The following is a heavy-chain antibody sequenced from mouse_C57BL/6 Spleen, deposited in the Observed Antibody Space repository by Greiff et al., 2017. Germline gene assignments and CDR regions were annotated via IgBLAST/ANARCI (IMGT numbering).Heavy chain of an antibody. CDR2: IYPDNGGT. J-gene: IGHJ3*01. D-gene: IGHD2-2*01. CDR3: ARGRGYYVYDGAFAY. CDR1: GYTFTDYY. V-gene: IGHV1-55*01. Sequence: VQLMQPGAELVKPGASVKMSCTASGYTFTDYYMTWVKQRPGQGLEWIGNIYPDNGGTNYNQKFKGKATVTVDTSSSTAYVQLSSLTSEDAAVYDCARGRGYYVYDGAFAYWGQGTTVTVSA.